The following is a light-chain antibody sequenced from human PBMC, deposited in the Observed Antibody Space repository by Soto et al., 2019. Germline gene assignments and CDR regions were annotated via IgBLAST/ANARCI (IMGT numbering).Light chain of an antibody. Sequence: EIVLTQSPGTLSLSPGDTATLSGRASQIVPTNDLAFYHPRPVQAPRLLIYGASTRATGIPGRFSGGGSGTEFTPTIRSLQSEDFAVYYCQQYNYWPPLTFGGGTKV. CDR3: QQYNYWPPLT. V-gene: IGKV3D-15*01. CDR2: GAS. J-gene: IGKJ4*01. CDR1: QIVPTND.